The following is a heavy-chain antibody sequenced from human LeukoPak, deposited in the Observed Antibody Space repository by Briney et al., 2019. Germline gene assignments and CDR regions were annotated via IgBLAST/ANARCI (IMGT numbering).Heavy chain of an antibody. CDR1: GFTFDDYA. V-gene: IGHV3-9*01. CDR3: ALSGYSSSWYSRGYYYYGMDV. CDR2: ISWNSGSI. D-gene: IGHD6-13*01. Sequence: GGSLRLSCAASGFTFDDYAMHWVRQAPGKGLEWVSGISWNSGSIGYADSAKGRFTISRDNAKNSLYLQMNSLRAEDTALYYCALSGYSSSWYSRGYYYYGMDVWGQGTTVTVSS. J-gene: IGHJ6*02.